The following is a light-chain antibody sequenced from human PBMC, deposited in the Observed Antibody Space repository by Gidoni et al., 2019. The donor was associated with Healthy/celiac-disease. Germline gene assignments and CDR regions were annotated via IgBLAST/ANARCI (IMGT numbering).Light chain of an antibody. CDR2: GAS. CDR1: QSVSSSY. J-gene: IGKJ2*01. V-gene: IGKV3-20*01. CDR3: QQYGSSLYT. Sequence: ENVFTPSPGTLSLSPGERATPPCRASQSVSSSYLAWYQQKPGQAPRLLIYGASRRATGIPDRFSGSGSGTDFTLTISRLEPEDFAVYYCQQYGSSLYTFGQGTKLEIK.